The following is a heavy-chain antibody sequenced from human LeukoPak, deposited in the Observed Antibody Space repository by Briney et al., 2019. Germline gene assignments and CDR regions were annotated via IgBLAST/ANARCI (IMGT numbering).Heavy chain of an antibody. V-gene: IGHV3-21*01. D-gene: IGHD1-1*01. CDR3: ARVVSVAWSERRPGYYYMDV. J-gene: IGHJ6*03. CDR2: ISSSRSYI. CDR1: GFTFSDSY. Sequence: GGSLRLSCAASGFTFSDSYMTWVRQAPGKGLEWVSSISSSRSYIYYADSVKGRFTISRDNAKNSLYLQMSSLRAEDTAVYYCARVVSVAWSERRPGYYYMDVWGKGTTVTVSS.